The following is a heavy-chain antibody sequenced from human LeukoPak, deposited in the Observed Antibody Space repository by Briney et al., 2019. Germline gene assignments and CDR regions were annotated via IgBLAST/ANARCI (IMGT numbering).Heavy chain of an antibody. Sequence: SVKDSCKASGGTLSSYAISWVRQAPGQGLEWMGGIIPIFGTANYAQKLQGRVTITTDESTSTAYMELSSLRSEDTAVYYCASPRPYCSGGSCYPRWAFDIWGQGTMVTVSS. J-gene: IGHJ3*02. CDR1: GGTLSSYA. V-gene: IGHV1-69*05. D-gene: IGHD2-15*01. CDR3: ASPRPYCSGGSCYPRWAFDI. CDR2: IIPIFGTA.